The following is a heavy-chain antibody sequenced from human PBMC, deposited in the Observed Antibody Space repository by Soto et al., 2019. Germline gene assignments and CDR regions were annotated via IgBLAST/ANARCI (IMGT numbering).Heavy chain of an antibody. CDR3: ARGLITVPPYSYFGLDV. V-gene: IGHV1-2*02. Sequence: QLVQSGAEVKKPGASLRVSCKASGYSLTDYYIHWLRQAPGQGFERMGWINPKSGGTSYAEKFRGGVSMTRDTSVSTVYMEVNTLKSDDTAIYYCARGLITVPPYSYFGLDVWGQGATVTVSS. CDR2: INPKSGGT. D-gene: IGHD3-16*01. J-gene: IGHJ6*02. CDR1: GYSLTDYY.